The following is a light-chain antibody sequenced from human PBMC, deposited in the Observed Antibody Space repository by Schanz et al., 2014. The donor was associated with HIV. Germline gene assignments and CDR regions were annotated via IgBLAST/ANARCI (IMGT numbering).Light chain of an antibody. CDR1: SSNIGAGQD. V-gene: IGLV1-40*01. J-gene: IGLJ2*01. Sequence: QSVLTQPPSVSGAPGQRVTISCTGSSSNIGAGQDVHWYQHLPGSAPKLLIFDNINRPSGVPDRFSGSKSGTSASLAITGLRPEDEAGYYCATWDDSLNGVVFGRGTKLTVL. CDR3: ATWDDSLNGVV. CDR2: DNI.